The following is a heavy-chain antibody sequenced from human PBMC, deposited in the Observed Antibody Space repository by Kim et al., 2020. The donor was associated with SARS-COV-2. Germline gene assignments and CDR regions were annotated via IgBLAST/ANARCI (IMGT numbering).Heavy chain of an antibody. CDR2: MNPRGTNA. Sequence: ASVKVSCTSSGYTFTSHFMHWVRQAPGQGLEWVGQMNPRGTNAIYAQKFQGRVILPMDTSTSTDYLELTGLRSEDTATYYCARDSSYYAGHYWGQGTLVT. V-gene: IGHV1-46*01. D-gene: IGHD1-26*01. CDR1: GYTFTSHF. J-gene: IGHJ4*02. CDR3: ARDSSYYAGHY.